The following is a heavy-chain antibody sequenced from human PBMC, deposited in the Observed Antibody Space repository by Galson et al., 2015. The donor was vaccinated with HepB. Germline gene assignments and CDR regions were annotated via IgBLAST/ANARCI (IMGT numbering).Heavy chain of an antibody. CDR1: DDSISSGGYY. V-gene: IGHV4-31*03. CDR2: VDRSGFA. CDR3: ARDLTCSGGCGFNRYFDL. Sequence: TLSLTCTVSDDSISSGGYYWTWFRQHPGKGLEWIGYVDRSGFAYYNPSLKRRVAMSVDTSENQFSLKLRSVAASDTAIYYCARDLTCSGGCGFNRYFDLWGRGTLVTVSS. D-gene: IGHD2-15*01. J-gene: IGHJ2*01.